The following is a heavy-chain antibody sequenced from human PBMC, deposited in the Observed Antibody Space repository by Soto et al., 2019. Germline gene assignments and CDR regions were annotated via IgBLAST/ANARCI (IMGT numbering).Heavy chain of an antibody. CDR3: ARDTQLSFSVYYGMGV. D-gene: IGHD2-15*01. J-gene: IGHJ6*02. CDR1: GFTFRTYS. Sequence: EVQLVESGGGLVKPGGSLRLSCAASGFTFRTYSMNWVRQAPGKGLEWVSSISSSSSYIYNADAVKGRFTISRDNAENSLYLQMNSLSAEDTAVYYCARDTQLSFSVYYGMGVWGQGTKVTVSS. CDR2: ISSSSSYI. V-gene: IGHV3-21*01.